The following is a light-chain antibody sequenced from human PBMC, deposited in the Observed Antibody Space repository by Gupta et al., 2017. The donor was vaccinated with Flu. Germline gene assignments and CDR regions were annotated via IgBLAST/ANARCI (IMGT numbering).Light chain of an antibody. J-gene: IGLJ1*01. Sequence: SYELTQPPSVSVSPGQTATITCSGDALSKKFAYWYQQKSGQAPLLVIYEDTRRASGIPERFSGSSSGTVVTLSITGAHVEDEADYDCYSSDSDGRLYVFGSGTKLTVL. CDR2: EDT. V-gene: IGLV3-10*01. CDR1: ALSKKF. CDR3: YSSDSDGRLYV.